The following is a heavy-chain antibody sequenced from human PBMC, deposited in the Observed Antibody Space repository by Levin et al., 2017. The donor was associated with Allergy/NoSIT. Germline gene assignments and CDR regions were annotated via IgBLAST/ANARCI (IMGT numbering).Heavy chain of an antibody. V-gene: IGHV4-34*01. J-gene: IGHJ6*02. CDR1: GGSFSGYY. CDR3: ARGKDSNYPRRGYGMDV. D-gene: IGHD4-11*01. Sequence: GSLRLSCAVYGGSFSGYYWSWIRQPPGKGLEWIGEINHSGSTNYNPSLKSRVTISVDTSKNQFSLKLSSVTAADTAVYYCARGKDSNYPRRGYGMDVWGQGTTVTVSS. CDR2: INHSGST.